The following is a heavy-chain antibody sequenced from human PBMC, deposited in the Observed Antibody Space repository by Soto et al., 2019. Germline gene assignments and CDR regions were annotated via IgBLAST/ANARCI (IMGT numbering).Heavy chain of an antibody. J-gene: IGHJ4*02. Sequence: PGGSLRLSCAASGFTFSDYYMSWIRQAPGKGLEWVSYISSSGSTIYYADSVKGRFTISRDNAKNSLYLQMNSLRAEDTAVYYCARVERGITIFGVVIPPFDYSGQGTLVTVSS. CDR3: ARVERGITIFGVVIPPFDY. CDR1: GFTFSDYY. CDR2: ISSSGSTI. D-gene: IGHD3-3*01. V-gene: IGHV3-11*01.